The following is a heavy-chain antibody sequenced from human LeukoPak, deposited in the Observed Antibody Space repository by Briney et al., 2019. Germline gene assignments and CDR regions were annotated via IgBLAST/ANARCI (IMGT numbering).Heavy chain of an antibody. D-gene: IGHD3-10*01. V-gene: IGHV4-39*01. CDR1: GGSISSSSYY. Sequence: PSETLSLTCTVSGGSISSSSYYWGWIRQPPGKGLEWIGSMYYSGNPHYNPSLKSRVTISVDTSKNQFSLKPSSVTAADTAVYYCASQSSGSYFNCFDPWGQGTLVTVSS. CDR2: MYYSGNP. J-gene: IGHJ5*02. CDR3: ASQSSGSYFNCFDP.